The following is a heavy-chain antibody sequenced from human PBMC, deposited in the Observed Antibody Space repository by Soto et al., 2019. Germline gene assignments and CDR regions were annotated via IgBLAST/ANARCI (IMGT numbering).Heavy chain of an antibody. CDR1: GFTFSSYS. V-gene: IGHV3-48*04. CDR2: ISSSDGTR. CDR3: ARGGKAAAGGLDV. J-gene: IGHJ6*02. D-gene: IGHD2-2*01. Sequence: GGSLRLSCAASGFTFSSYSMNWVRQAPGKGLEWVSYISSSDGTRYYADSVEGRFTISRDNAKNSLYLRMNSLRAEDTAVYHCARGGKAAAGGLDVWGQGTTVTVSS.